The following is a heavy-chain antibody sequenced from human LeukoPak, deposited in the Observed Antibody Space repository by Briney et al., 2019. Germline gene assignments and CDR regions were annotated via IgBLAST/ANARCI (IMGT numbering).Heavy chain of an antibody. CDR2: IYTSGST. CDR1: GGFISSYY. CDR3: ARDRSVTAGYYYMDV. Sequence: SETLSLTCTVCGGFISSYYWSWIRQPAGRGLEWIGLIYTSGSTHYNPSLKSRFTMSGDTSKNQFSLKLSSVTAADTAVYYCARDRSVTAGYYYMDVWGKGTTVTVSS. V-gene: IGHV4-4*07. D-gene: IGHD5/OR15-5a*01. J-gene: IGHJ6*03.